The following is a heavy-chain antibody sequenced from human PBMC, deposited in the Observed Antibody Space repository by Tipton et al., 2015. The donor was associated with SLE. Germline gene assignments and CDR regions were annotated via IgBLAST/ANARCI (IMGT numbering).Heavy chain of an antibody. Sequence: GLVKPSETLSLTCAVYGGSFTGYYWTWIRQPPGKGPEWLGEINRSGSSNYNPSLKSRVSISADTSKNHFSLWLTSVTAADTAVYYCARHTTTEWFRLVMGASWFDPWGQGTLVTVSS. CDR3: ARHTTTEWFRLVMGASWFDP. CDR2: INRSGSS. V-gene: IGHV4-34*01. CDR1: GGSFTGYY. D-gene: IGHD6-19*01. J-gene: IGHJ5*02.